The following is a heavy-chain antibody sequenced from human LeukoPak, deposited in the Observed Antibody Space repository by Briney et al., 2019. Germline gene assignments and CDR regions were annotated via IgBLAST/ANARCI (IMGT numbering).Heavy chain of an antibody. V-gene: IGHV1-46*01. CDR1: GYTFTSYY. Sequence: ASVKVSCKASGYTFTSYYMHWVRQAPGQGLEWMGIINPSGGSTSYAQKFQGRVTMTRDMSTSTVYMELSSLRSEDTAVYYCARAAYSGQQLEPFGYWGQGTLVTVSS. CDR2: INPSGGST. D-gene: IGHD6-13*01. J-gene: IGHJ4*02. CDR3: ARAAYSGQQLEPFGY.